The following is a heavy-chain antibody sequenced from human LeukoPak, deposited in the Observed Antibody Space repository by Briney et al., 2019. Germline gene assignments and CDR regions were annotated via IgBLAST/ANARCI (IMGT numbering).Heavy chain of an antibody. D-gene: IGHD3-22*01. J-gene: IGHJ4*02. CDR2: IIPILGIA. V-gene: IGHV1-69*02. Sequence: SVKVSCKASGGTFSSYTISWVRQAPGQGLEWMGRIIPILGIANYAQKFQGRVTITTDESTSTAYMELSSLRSEDTAVYYCATSSPYYYDSSGYYPFDYWGQGTLVTVSS. CDR1: GGTFSSYT. CDR3: ATSSPYYYDSSGYYPFDY.